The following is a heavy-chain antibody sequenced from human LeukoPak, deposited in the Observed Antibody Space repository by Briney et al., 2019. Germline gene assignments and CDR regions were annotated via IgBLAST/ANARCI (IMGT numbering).Heavy chain of an antibody. D-gene: IGHD5-18*01. J-gene: IGHJ4*02. CDR3: ARTSTDTAMVTGFDY. CDR1: GGSISSYY. Sequence: SETLSLTCTVSGGSISSYYWSWIRQPPGKGLEWIGYIYYSGSTNYNPSLKSRVTISVDTPKNQFSLKLSSVTAADTAVYYCARTSTDTAMVTGFDYWGQGTLVTVSS. CDR2: IYYSGST. V-gene: IGHV4-59*01.